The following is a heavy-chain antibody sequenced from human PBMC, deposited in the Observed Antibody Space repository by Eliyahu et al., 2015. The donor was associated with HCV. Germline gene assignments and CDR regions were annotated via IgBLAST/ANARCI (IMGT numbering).Heavy chain of an antibody. J-gene: IGHJ4*02. CDR1: GFSLSXSGVG. V-gene: IGHV2-5*02. CDR2: XYWDDXN. CDR3: AHTHXDSSXYYRLPXDY. D-gene: IGHD3-22*01. Sequence: QITLKESGPTLVKPTQTLTLTCTFSGFSLSXSGVGVGWIRQPPGKALEWLALXYWDDXNRYXPSLKXRITITKDTSKNQVVLTMTNMDPVDTATYYCAHTHXDSSXYYRLPXDYWGQGTLVTVSS.